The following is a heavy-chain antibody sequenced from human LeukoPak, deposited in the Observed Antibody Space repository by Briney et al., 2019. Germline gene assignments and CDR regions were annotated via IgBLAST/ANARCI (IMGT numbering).Heavy chain of an antibody. CDR3: ARVGSKTYYYDSSGYYHSDYFDY. D-gene: IGHD3-22*01. V-gene: IGHV3-48*04. Sequence: GGSLRLSCAASGFTFSSYSMNWVRQAPGKGLEWVSYISSSSSTIYYADSVKGRFTISRDNAKNSLYLQMNSLRAEDTAVYYCARVGSKTYYYDSSGYYHSDYFDYWGQGTLVTVSS. CDR1: GFTFSSYS. CDR2: ISSSSSTI. J-gene: IGHJ4*02.